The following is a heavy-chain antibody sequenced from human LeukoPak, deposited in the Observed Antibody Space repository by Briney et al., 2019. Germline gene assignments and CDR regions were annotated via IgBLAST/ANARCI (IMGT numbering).Heavy chain of an antibody. Sequence: GGSLRLSCAASGFTFPNYGMHWVRQAPGKGLEWVALICFDGSKKYYADSVKGRFTISGDNSNNTLYLEMNRLRVEDTAIYYGSKTTIAAVGAHFDHWGQGDLVTVSS. CDR1: GFTFPNYG. CDR2: ICFDGSKK. CDR3: SKTTIAAVGAHFDH. J-gene: IGHJ4*02. V-gene: IGHV3-33*03. D-gene: IGHD6-13*01.